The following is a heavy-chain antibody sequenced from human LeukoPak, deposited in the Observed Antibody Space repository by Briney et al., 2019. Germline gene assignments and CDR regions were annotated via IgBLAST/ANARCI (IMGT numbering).Heavy chain of an antibody. D-gene: IGHD4-17*01. V-gene: IGHV4-59*12. CDR3: ARETTTVTRYFDY. CDR2: IYYSGTT. J-gene: IGHJ4*02. CDR1: GGSISSYY. Sequence: SETLSLTCTVSGGSISSYYWSWIRQPPGKGLEWIGYIYYSGTTSYNPSLKGRVTISVDTSKNQFSLKLSSVTAADTAVYYCARETTTVTRYFDYWGQGTLVTVSS.